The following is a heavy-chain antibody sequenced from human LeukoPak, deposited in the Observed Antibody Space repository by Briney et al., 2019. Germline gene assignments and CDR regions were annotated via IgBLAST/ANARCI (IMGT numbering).Heavy chain of an antibody. CDR1: GYTFTSYY. V-gene: IGHV1-46*01. Sequence: ASVKVTCKASGYTFTSYYLHWVRQAPGQGLEWMGIINPSGGSTSYAQKFQGRVTMTRDTSTSTVYMELSSLRSEDTAVYYCARRFVVVAESYGMDFWGQGSTVTVSS. CDR3: ARRFVVVAESYGMDF. J-gene: IGHJ6*02. D-gene: IGHD2-15*01. CDR2: INPSGGST.